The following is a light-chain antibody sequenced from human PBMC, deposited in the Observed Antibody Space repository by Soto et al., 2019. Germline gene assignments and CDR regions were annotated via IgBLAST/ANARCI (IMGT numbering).Light chain of an antibody. Sequence: DIQMTQSPSTLSASVGDRVTITCRASQSINRWLAWYQQRPGKAPKILIHKASSLEAGVPSRFSGSDSGSEFTRTISSVQPDDFATYFCLQYNIYPLSFGGGTKVEIK. V-gene: IGKV1-5*03. CDR3: LQYNIYPLS. CDR1: QSINRW. CDR2: KAS. J-gene: IGKJ4*01.